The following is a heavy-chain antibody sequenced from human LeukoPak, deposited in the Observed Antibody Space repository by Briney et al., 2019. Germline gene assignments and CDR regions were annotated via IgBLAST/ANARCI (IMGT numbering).Heavy chain of an antibody. Sequence: GGSLRLSCAASGFTFSSYGMHWVRQAPGKGLEWVAFIRYDGSNKYYADSVKGRFTISRDNAKNSLYLQMNSLRAEDTAVYYCVRATWDYWGQGTLVTVSS. CDR1: GFTFSSYG. CDR2: IRYDGSNK. CDR3: VRATWDY. J-gene: IGHJ4*02. V-gene: IGHV3-30*02.